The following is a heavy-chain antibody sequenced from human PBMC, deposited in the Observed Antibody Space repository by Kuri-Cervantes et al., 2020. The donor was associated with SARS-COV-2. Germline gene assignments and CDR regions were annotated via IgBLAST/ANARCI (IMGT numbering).Heavy chain of an antibody. CDR2: INSGSSIT. D-gene: IGHD4-17*01. CDR3: ARDPSPYGDYVGSYFDY. CDR1: GFTFSSYS. V-gene: IGHV3-48*02. J-gene: IGHJ4*02. Sequence: GGSLRLSCAVSGFTFSSYSMNWVRQAPGKGLEWVSYINSGSSITYYADSVKGRFTISRDNAKDALYLQMSSLRDEDTAVYYCARDPSPYGDYVGSYFDYWGQGTLVTVSS.